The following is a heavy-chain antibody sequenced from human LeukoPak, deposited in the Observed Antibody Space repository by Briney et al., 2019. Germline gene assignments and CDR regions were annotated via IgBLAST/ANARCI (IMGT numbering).Heavy chain of an antibody. CDR3: ARAVTTSEGY. D-gene: IGHD4-17*01. CDR2: IKEDGSET. J-gene: IGHJ4*02. V-gene: IGHV3-7*01. Sequence: GGSLRLSCAGSGFTFSTYWMTWVRQAPGKGLEWVASIKEDGSETFYVGSVKGRFTISRDNAKNSLYLQMNSLRAEDTAVCYCARAVTTSEGYWGQGTLVTVSS. CDR1: GFTFSTYW.